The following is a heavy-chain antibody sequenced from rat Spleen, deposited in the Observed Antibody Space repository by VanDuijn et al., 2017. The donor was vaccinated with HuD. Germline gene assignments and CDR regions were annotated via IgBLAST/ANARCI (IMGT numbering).Heavy chain of an antibody. CDR1: GFTFSNYY. CDR2: INYEGSST. D-gene: IGHD1-6*01. J-gene: IGHJ3*01. Sequence: EVQLVESGGGLVQPGRSLKLSCAASGFTFSNYYMAWVRQAPKKGLEWVASINYEGSSTNYRDSVKGRFTISRDNAKSTLYLQMDSLRSEDTATYYCARHALMYTTDPFTYWGQGTLVTVSS. CDR3: ARHALMYTTDPFTY. V-gene: IGHV5-22*01.